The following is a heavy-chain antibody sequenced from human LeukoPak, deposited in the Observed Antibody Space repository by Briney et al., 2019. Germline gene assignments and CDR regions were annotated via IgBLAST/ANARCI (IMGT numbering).Heavy chain of an antibody. D-gene: IGHD2-2*01. CDR2: IIPILGIA. CDR3: ASSSSSTSWGHYYYGMDV. Sequence: SVTVSCKASGGTFSSYAISWVRQAPGQGLEWMGRIIPILGIANYAQKFQGRVTITADKSTSTAYMELSSLRSEDTAVYYCASSSSSTSWGHYYYGMDVWGQGTTVTVSS. CDR1: GGTFSSYA. J-gene: IGHJ6*02. V-gene: IGHV1-69*04.